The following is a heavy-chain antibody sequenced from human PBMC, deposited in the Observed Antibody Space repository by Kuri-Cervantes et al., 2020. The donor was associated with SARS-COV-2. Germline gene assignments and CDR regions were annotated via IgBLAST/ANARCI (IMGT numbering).Heavy chain of an antibody. J-gene: IGHJ3*02. CDR1: GYTFSSYG. CDR2: ISSYNGGT. Sequence: ASVKVSCKASGYTFSSYGISWVRQAPGQGLEWMGWISSYNGGTNYAQKFQGRVTMTRDTSISTAYVELSRLRSDDTAVYYCARAFRYYDFWSGSDAFDIWGQGTMVTVSS. D-gene: IGHD3-3*01. CDR3: ARAFRYYDFWSGSDAFDI. V-gene: IGHV1-2*02.